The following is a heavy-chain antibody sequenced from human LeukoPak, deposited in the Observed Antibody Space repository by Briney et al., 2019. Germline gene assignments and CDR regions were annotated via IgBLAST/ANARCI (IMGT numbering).Heavy chain of an antibody. CDR3: ARVEMAHNTEGAFVF. J-gene: IGHJ3*01. D-gene: IGHD5-24*01. CDR1: GDSISFFY. CDR2: IYNRGGT. V-gene: IGHV4-4*07. Sequence: SETLSVTCTVPGDSISFFYWNWIRQPAGKGLEWIGRIYNRGGTNYNPSLKSRVAISVATSKNQFSLRRTSVTTAYTAVYYCARVEMAHNTEGAFVFWGLGTLVTVSS.